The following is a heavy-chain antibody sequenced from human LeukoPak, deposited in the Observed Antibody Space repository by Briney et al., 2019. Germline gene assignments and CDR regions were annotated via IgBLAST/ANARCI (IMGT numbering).Heavy chain of an antibody. CDR3: ARHRDYYDT. Sequence: PSETLSHPCTVSGSSINNKFWTWIRQPPGKGLEWIGHIYSTGSANYNPSLKSRVLISGDTSKNQISLKLTSVTAADTAAYFCARHRDYYDTWGHGTLVTVSS. J-gene: IGHJ4*01. V-gene: IGHV4-59*08. CDR1: GSSINNKF. CDR2: IYSTGSA. D-gene: IGHD3-22*01.